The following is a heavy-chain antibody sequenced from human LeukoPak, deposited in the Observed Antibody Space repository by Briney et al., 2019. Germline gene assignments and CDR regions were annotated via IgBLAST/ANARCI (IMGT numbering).Heavy chain of an antibody. Sequence: PSETLSLTCAVYGGSFGGYLWSWIRQPPGKGLEWIGEINHSGSTNYNPSLKSRVTISVDTSKNQFSLKLSSVTAADTAVYYCARAASSSWWGIYYYYMDVWGKGTTVTVSS. CDR1: GGSFGGYL. V-gene: IGHV4-34*01. CDR3: ARAASSSWWGIYYYYMDV. CDR2: INHSGST. J-gene: IGHJ6*03. D-gene: IGHD6-13*01.